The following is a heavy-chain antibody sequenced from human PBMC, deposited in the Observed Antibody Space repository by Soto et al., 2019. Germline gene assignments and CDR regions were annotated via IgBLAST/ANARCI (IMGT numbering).Heavy chain of an antibody. D-gene: IGHD3-16*02. CDR2: IYHSGST. V-gene: IGHV4-4*02. CDR3: GVATFGGVIAGYY. Sequence: QVQLQESGPGLVKPSGTLSLTCAVSGGSISSSNWWSWVRQPPGKGLEWIGEIYHSGSTNYNPSLTSRVTISVDKSKNQFYLKLSSVTAADTAVYYCGVATFGGVIAGYYWGQGTLVTVSS. CDR1: GGSISSSNW. J-gene: IGHJ4*02.